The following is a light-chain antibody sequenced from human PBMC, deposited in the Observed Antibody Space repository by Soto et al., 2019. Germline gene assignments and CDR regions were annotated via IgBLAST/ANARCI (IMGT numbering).Light chain of an antibody. V-gene: IGKV1-9*01. CDR1: QGISSY. CDR2: TAS. Sequence: DIQLTQSPSFVSASVGDRVTITCRACQGISSYLAWYQQKPGKAPKLLIHTASTLQSGVPSRFSGSGSGTEFTLRISSLQPEDFATYYCQHCHSYPITFGQGTRLEIK. CDR3: QHCHSYPIT. J-gene: IGKJ5*01.